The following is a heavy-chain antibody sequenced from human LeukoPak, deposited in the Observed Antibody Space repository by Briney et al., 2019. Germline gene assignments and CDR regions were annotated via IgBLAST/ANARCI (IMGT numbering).Heavy chain of an antibody. Sequence: SVKVSCKASGFTFTSSAVQWVRQARGQRLEWIGWIVVGSGNTNYAQKFQERVTITRDMSTSTAYMELSSLRSEDTAVYYCARKYSGNYYNYFDYWGQGTLVTVSS. CDR3: ARKYSGNYYNYFDY. J-gene: IGHJ4*02. CDR2: IVVGSGNT. CDR1: GFTFTSSA. D-gene: IGHD1-26*01. V-gene: IGHV1-58*01.